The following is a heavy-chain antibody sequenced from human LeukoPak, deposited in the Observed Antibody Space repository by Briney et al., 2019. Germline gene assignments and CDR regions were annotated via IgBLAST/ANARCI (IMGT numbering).Heavy chain of an antibody. J-gene: IGHJ5*02. CDR2: VSPNSGDT. CDR3: ARQDVVRGVRPFYWFDP. V-gene: IGHV1-8*01. CDR1: GYTFTSYD. Sequence: GASVKVSCKASGYTFTSYDINWVRQATGQGLEWMGWVSPNSGDTGCAQKFQGRVTMTRDTSTSTAYMELSSLTSDDTAVYYCARQDVVRGVRPFYWFDPWGQGTLVIVSS. D-gene: IGHD3-10*01.